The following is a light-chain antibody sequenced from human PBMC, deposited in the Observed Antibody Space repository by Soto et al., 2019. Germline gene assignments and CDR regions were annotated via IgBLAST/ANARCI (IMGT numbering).Light chain of an antibody. Sequence: QSVLPQPPSASGTPGQRVTISCSGSSSNIGSKPVNWYQQLPGAAPKLLIHNTNQRPSGVPDRFSGSKSGTSASLAISGLQSDDEAHYYCAAWDDSLNGLVFGGGTKLTVL. CDR1: SSNIGSKP. CDR3: AAWDDSLNGLV. CDR2: NTN. V-gene: IGLV1-44*01. J-gene: IGLJ2*01.